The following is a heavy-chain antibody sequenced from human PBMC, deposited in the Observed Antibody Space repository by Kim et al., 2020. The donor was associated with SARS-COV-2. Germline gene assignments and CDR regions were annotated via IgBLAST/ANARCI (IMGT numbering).Heavy chain of an antibody. D-gene: IGHD1-1*01. J-gene: IGHJ6*02. Sequence: GGSLRLSCAASGFNFSSYAMHWVRQAPGKGLEWVAVISYDGSNKYYADSVKGRFTISRDNSKNTLYLQMNSLRAEDTAVYYCARGNEFLCVYMDYYYGMDVWGQRTTVTVSS. CDR3: ARGNEFLCVYMDYYYGMDV. CDR1: GFNFSSYA. V-gene: IGHV3-30-3*01. CDR2: ISYDGSNK.